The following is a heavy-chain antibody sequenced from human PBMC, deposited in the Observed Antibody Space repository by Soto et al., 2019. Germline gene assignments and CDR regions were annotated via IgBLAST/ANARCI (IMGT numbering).Heavy chain of an antibody. D-gene: IGHD3-3*01. V-gene: IGHV4-59*01. J-gene: IGHJ6*02. Sequence: PSETLSLTCTVSGGSISSYCWSWIRPPPGKGLEWIGYIYYSGSTNYNPSLKSRVTISVDTSKNQFSLKLSSVTAADTAVYYCARVTRNTIFGVVEYYYYGMDVWGQGTTVTAP. CDR3: ARVTRNTIFGVVEYYYYGMDV. CDR1: GGSISSYC. CDR2: IYYSGST.